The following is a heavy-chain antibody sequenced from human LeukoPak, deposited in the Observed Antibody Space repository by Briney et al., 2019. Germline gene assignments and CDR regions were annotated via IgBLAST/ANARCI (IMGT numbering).Heavy chain of an antibody. CDR1: GFTFSSYS. J-gene: IGHJ5*01. CDR3: ARDGPKYCSNGVCYATVDS. V-gene: IGHV3-21*01. D-gene: IGHD2-8*01. Sequence: GGSLRLSCAASGFTFSSYSMNWVRQAPGKGLEWVSSISSGSSYIYYADSVKGRFTISRDNGKNSLYLQMNSLRAEDTAVYYCARDGPKYCSNGVCYATVDSWGQGTLVTVSS. CDR2: ISSGSSYI.